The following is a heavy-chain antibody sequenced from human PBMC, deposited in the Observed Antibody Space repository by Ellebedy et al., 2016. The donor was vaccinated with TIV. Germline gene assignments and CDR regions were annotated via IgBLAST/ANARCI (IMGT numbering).Heavy chain of an antibody. V-gene: IGHV3-74*01. J-gene: IGHJ4*02. CDR2: IDDDGSFT. Sequence: GESLKISCAASGFTLSSYWMHWVRQAPGKGLVLVSRIDDDGSFTDYEDSVRCRFTVSRDIAKNTLYLQMDSLRVEDAAVYYCARDVSGSADYWGQGALVTVSS. CDR1: GFTLSSYW. CDR3: ARDVSGSADY. D-gene: IGHD1-26*01.